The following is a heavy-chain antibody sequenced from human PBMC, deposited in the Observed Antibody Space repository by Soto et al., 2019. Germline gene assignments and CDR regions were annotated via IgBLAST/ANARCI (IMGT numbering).Heavy chain of an antibody. D-gene: IGHD1-26*01. CDR2: MNPNSGNT. V-gene: IGHV1-8*01. CDR1: GYTFTGYD. Sequence: QAQLVQSGAEVKKPGASVNVSCKASGYTFTGYDINWVRQATGQGREWMGWMNPNSGNTGYAQNFQGRVTMTRDNSITTASMELTSLRDDDSAVYYCAGEKVGTTGIDFWGQGTLVTVSS. CDR3: AGEKVGTTGIDF. J-gene: IGHJ4*02.